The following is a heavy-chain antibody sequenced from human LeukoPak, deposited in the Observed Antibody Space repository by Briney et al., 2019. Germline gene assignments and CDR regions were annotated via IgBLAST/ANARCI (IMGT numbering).Heavy chain of an antibody. Sequence: SETLSLTCTVSGGSISTFYWSWIRQPPRKGLEWIGYIYHRGSATYNPSLKSRVAISLDTSKNQFSLKLSSVTAADTAVYYCASRGSYYAFDIWGQGTMVTVSS. CDR3: ASRGSYYAFDI. CDR2: IYHRGSA. D-gene: IGHD1-26*01. CDR1: GGSISTFY. J-gene: IGHJ3*02. V-gene: IGHV4-59*12.